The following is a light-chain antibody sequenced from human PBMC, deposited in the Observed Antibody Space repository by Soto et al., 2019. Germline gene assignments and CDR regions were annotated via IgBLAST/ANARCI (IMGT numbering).Light chain of an antibody. J-gene: IGLJ1*01. Sequence: QSALTKPASVSGSPGQSITISCTGTTSDVGAYNLVSWYQRLPGKAPKLLILEGTKRPSGVSSRFSGSKSGNTASLTIFGLRAEDEADYFWCSYAGGNTYVFGSGTTVTVL. CDR2: EGT. V-gene: IGLV2-23*01. CDR1: TSDVGAYNL. CDR3: CSYAGGNTYV.